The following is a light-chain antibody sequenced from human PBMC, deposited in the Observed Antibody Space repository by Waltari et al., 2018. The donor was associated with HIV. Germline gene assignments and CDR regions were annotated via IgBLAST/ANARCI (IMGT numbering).Light chain of an antibody. V-gene: IGKV1-8*01. Sequence: AIRMTQSPSSFSASTGDRVTITCRARQDISSYLAWYQQKPGKAPNLLIYGGSTLQTGVPSRFSGSGSGTDFTLTISCLQSEDFATYYCQQYYNYPRTFGQGTKVEIK. CDR2: GGS. CDR1: QDISSY. CDR3: QQYYNYPRT. J-gene: IGKJ1*01.